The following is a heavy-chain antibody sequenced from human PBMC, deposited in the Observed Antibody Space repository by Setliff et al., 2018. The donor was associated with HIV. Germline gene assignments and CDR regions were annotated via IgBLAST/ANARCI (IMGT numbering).Heavy chain of an antibody. D-gene: IGHD6-6*01. CDR3: ARDWPSSTAAGDC. J-gene: IGHJ4*02. V-gene: IGHV3-7*01. Sequence: GSLRLSCAASGFAFSDFSMSWVRQAPGKGLEWVAKIKNDGSEKYYVDSVEGRFTISRDNAKNSLYLEMNSLTVEDTALYYCARDWPSSTAAGDCWGQGTLVTVSS. CDR1: GFAFSDFS. CDR2: IKNDGSEK.